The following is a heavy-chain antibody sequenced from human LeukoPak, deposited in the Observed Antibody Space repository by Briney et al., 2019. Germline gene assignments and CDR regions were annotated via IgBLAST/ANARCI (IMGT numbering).Heavy chain of an antibody. Sequence: GGSLRLSCAVSGFTFSSYTMNWVRQAPGQGLEWVSSISSRGTYIYYAESVKGRFTISRDNAKNSVFLDMDSLRAEDTAVYYCARGEGFSFDYWGQGTLVTVSS. V-gene: IGHV3-21*01. CDR2: ISSRGTYI. J-gene: IGHJ4*02. CDR3: ARGEGFSFDY. CDR1: GFTFSSYT.